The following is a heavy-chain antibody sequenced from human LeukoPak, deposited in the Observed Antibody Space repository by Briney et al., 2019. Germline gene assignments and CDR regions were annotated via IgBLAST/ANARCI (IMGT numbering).Heavy chain of an antibody. J-gene: IGHJ4*02. D-gene: IGHD3-22*01. CDR3: ARVPQYYYDSSGYYYNAY. CDR1: GVTFSSYS. CDR2: ISSSSSYI. V-gene: IGHV3-21*01. Sequence: GGSLRLSCAASGVTFSSYSMNWVRQAPGKGLEWVSSISSSSSYIYYADSVKGRFTISRDNAKNSLYLQMNSLRAEDTAVYYCARVPQYYYDSSGYYYNAYWGQGTLVTVSS.